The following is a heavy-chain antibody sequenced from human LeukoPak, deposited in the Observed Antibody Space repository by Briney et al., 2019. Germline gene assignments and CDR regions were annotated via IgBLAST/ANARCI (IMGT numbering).Heavy chain of an antibody. J-gene: IGHJ3*02. V-gene: IGHV1-2*02. CDR3: ARDGTMITPPGI. CDR1: GYTFTSYY. D-gene: IGHD3-22*01. Sequence: ASVKVSCKASGYTFTSYYMHWVRQAPGQGLEWMGWINPNSGGTNYAQKFQGRVTMTRDTSISTAYMELSRLRSDDTAVYYCARDGTMITPPGIWGQGTMVTVSS. CDR2: INPNSGGT.